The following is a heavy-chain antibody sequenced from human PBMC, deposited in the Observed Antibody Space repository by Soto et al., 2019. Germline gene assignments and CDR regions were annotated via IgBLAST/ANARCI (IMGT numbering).Heavy chain of an antibody. CDR3: IKVLTRGVGVPPFYFDS. V-gene: IGHV3-74*01. CDR2: INADGVST. Sequence: GGSLRLSCAASGFTFSNDWIHWVRQAPWKGLEWVYRINADGVSTHYADSVRGRFTISRDNAKNTLFLQLNSLRVEDTAIYYCIKVLTRGVGVPPFYFDSWGQGTLVTVSS. D-gene: IGHD3-9*01. CDR1: GFTFSNDW. J-gene: IGHJ4*02.